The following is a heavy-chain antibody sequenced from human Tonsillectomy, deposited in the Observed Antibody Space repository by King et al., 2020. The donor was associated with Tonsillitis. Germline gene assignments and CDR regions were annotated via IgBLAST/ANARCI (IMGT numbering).Heavy chain of an antibody. J-gene: IGHJ4*02. CDR1: GFTFSSYA. V-gene: IGHV3-23*04. D-gene: IGHD3-22*01. Sequence: VQLVESGGGLVQPGGSLRLSCAASGFTFSSYAMSWVRQAPGKGLEWVSGITGSSGSGCSTYYADSVKARFTITRDNSKDTLNLQMNSQIAADKAVYYCAKALDYDSSGYYLYYFDYWGQGTLVTVSS. CDR3: AKALDYDSSGYYLYYFDY. CDR2: ITGSSGSGCST.